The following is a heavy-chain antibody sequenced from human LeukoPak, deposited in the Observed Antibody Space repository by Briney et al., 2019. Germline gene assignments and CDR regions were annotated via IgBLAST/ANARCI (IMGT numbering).Heavy chain of an antibody. CDR3: AKDSAGVRYFDWPTDY. CDR1: GFTFSSYA. CDR2: ISYDGSNK. V-gene: IGHV3-30-3*01. J-gene: IGHJ4*02. D-gene: IGHD3-9*01. Sequence: GGSLRLSCAASGFTFSSYAMHWVRQAPGKGLEWVAVISYDGSNKYYADSVKGRFTISRDNSKNTLYLQMNSLRAEDTAVYYCAKDSAGVRYFDWPTDYWGQGTLVTVSS.